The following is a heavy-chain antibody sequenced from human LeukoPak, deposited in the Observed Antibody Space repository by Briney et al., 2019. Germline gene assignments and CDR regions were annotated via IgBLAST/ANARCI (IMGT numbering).Heavy chain of an antibody. D-gene: IGHD1-20*01. Sequence: GGSLRLSCAVSGFTFRTYWMHWVRQVPGEGLVWVSRINEDGRITNYADSVKGRFSISRDNAKNTLYLQMNSLRDEDTAVYYCLRDLNWSLDQWGQGTLVTVSS. J-gene: IGHJ4*02. CDR2: INEDGRIT. V-gene: IGHV3-74*01. CDR1: GFTFRTYW. CDR3: LRDLNWSLDQ.